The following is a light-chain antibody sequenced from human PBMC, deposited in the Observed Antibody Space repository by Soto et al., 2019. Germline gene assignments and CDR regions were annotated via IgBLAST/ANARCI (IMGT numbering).Light chain of an antibody. CDR1: QSVNSNY. CDR3: QQRSNWPPT. V-gene: IGKV3-11*01. CDR2: GAS. Sequence: EIVLTQSPGTLSLSPGEAAILSCRASQSVNSNYLAWYQQKPGQAPRLLIYGASNRATGIPARFSGSGSGTDFTLTISSLEPEDFAVYYCQQRSNWPPTFGQGTRLEIK. J-gene: IGKJ5*01.